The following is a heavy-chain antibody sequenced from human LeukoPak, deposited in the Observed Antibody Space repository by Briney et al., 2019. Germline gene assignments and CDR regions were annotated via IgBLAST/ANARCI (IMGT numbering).Heavy chain of an antibody. CDR3: AKGSSASRPYYFDY. V-gene: IGHV3-23*01. J-gene: IGHJ4*02. CDR1: GFTFSSYV. CDR2: ISTDGRST. Sequence: GGSLRLSCAASGFTFSSYVMSWVRQAPGKGLEWVSAISTDGRSTYYADSVKGRFTISRDSSKSTLFLQMDSLTAEDTAIYYCAKGSSASRPYYFDYWGQGTPVTVSS. D-gene: IGHD2-2*01.